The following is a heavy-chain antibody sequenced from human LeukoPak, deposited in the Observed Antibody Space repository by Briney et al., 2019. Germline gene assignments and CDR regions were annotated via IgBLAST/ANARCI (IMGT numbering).Heavy chain of an antibody. Sequence: PSQTLSLTCTVSGGSIGSGGYYWSWIRQHPGKGLEWIGYIYYSGSTYYNPSLKSRVTISVDTSKNQFSLKLSSVTAADTAVYYCARAYYYGSSGYSNYDAFDIWGQGTMVTVSS. J-gene: IGHJ3*02. CDR3: ARAYYYGSSGYSNYDAFDI. CDR2: IYYSGST. D-gene: IGHD3-22*01. V-gene: IGHV4-31*03. CDR1: GGSIGSGGYY.